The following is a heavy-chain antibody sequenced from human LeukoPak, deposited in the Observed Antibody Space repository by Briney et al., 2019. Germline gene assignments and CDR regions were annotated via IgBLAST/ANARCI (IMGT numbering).Heavy chain of an antibody. Sequence: SETLSLTCTVSGGSISTGRYYWSWIRQPPGKGLEWIGYVYYSGSTYYNPSLKSRLTTSVDTSENQFSLKLSSATAADTAVYYCARAILTPSGYVWHFDLWGRGTLVTVSS. CDR2: VYYSGST. CDR3: ARAILTPSGYVWHFDL. V-gene: IGHV4-31*03. J-gene: IGHJ2*01. D-gene: IGHD3-3*01. CDR1: GGSISTGRYY.